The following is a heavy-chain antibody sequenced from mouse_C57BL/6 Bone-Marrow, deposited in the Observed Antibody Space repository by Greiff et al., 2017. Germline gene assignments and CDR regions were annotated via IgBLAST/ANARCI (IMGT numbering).Heavy chain of an antibody. CDR1: GFTFSSYG. D-gene: IGHD1-1*01. V-gene: IGHV5-6*01. J-gene: IGHJ2*01. CDR3: ARRSYGSSSLYYFDD. Sequence: EVHLVESGGDLVKPGGSLKLSCAASGFTFSSYGMSWVRQTPDKRLEWVATISSGGSYPYSPDSVKGRFTISRDNAKNPLYLQMSSLKSEDTAMYYCARRSYGSSSLYYFDDWGQGTTLTGS. CDR2: ISSGGSYP.